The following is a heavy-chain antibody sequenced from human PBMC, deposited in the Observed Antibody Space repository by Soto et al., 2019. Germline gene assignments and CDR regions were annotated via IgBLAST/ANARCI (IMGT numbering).Heavy chain of an antibody. J-gene: IGHJ5*02. CDR1: GLSFSAAW. Sequence: EVQLVESGGGLVKPGESLRLSCAVSGLSFSAAWMKWVRQAPGKGLEWVGRIKSKGGGETTDYAAPVKGRFTISRDDSKNTLYLLMNSLKTEDTAVYYCAHQGDFFDTILSWGQGALVTVSS. CDR2: IKSKGGGETT. D-gene: IGHD3-3*01. CDR3: AHQGDFFDTILS. V-gene: IGHV3-15*07.